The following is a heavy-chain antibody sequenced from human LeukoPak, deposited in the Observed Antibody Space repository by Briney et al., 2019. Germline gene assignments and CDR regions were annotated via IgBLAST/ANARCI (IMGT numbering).Heavy chain of an antibody. Sequence: SETLSLTCAVYGGSFSGYYWSWIRQPPGKGLEWIGEINHSGSTNYNPSLKSRVTISVDTSKNQFSLKLSSVTAADTAVYYCARTDSSGYLDFDYWGQGTLVTVSS. CDR2: INHSGST. V-gene: IGHV4-34*01. CDR3: ARTDSSGYLDFDY. D-gene: IGHD3-22*01. J-gene: IGHJ4*02. CDR1: GGSFSGYY.